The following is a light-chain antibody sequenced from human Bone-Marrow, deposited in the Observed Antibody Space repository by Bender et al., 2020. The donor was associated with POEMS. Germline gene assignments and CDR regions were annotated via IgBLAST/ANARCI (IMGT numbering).Light chain of an antibody. CDR3: CSYTNINTPLVL. V-gene: IGLV1-44*01. Sequence: QSVLTQPPSASGTPGQSVIISCSGTDSNFGGNNVNWYQHLPGSAPRLVVYSNYQRPSGVPARFSGSKSGTSASLAISGLQAEDEADYYCCSYTNINTPLVLFGGGTKLTVL. J-gene: IGLJ2*01. CDR2: SNY. CDR1: DSNFGGNN.